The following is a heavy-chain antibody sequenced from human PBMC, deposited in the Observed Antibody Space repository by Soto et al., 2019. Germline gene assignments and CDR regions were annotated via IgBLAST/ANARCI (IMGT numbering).Heavy chain of an antibody. J-gene: IGHJ5*02. CDR3: ARDSLYCSSTSCYTRGWFDP. V-gene: IGHV3-21*01. Sequence: PGGSLRLSCAASGFTFSSYSMNWVRQAPGKGLEWVSSISSSSSYIYYADSVKGRFTISRDNAKNSLYLQMNSLRAEDTAVYYCARDSLYCSSTSCYTRGWFDPWGQGTLVTVSS. D-gene: IGHD2-2*02. CDR2: ISSSSSYI. CDR1: GFTFSSYS.